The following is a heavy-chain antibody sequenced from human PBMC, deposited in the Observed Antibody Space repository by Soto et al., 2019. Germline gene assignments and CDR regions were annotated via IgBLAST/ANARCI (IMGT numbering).Heavy chain of an antibody. V-gene: IGHV4-39*01. J-gene: IGHJ4*02. Sequence: QLQLQESGPGLVKPSETLSLTCTVSGDSVTISDYYWGWIRQPPGKGLEWIGSIHYSGSTYYNPSLKSRVTIYGDTSKQQFSLKLTSVTDADAAVYYCAAHDSGGYYAEYWGQGTLVTVSA. CDR3: AAHDSGGYYAEY. CDR1: GDSVTISDYY. D-gene: IGHD3-22*01. CDR2: IHYSGST.